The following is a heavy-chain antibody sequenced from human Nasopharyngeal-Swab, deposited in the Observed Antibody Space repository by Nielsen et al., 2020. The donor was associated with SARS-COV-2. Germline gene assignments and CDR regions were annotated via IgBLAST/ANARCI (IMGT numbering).Heavy chain of an antibody. CDR3: STGGYTSGLDY. V-gene: IGHV3-15*01. D-gene: IGHD5-18*01. Sequence: GGSLRLSCAASGLTFSKACMNWVRQAPGRGLEWVGRIKSRSDGGTTYYAAPVKGRFTISRDDSENTVYLQMNSLQTGDTAVYYCSTGGYTSGLDYWGQGTLVTVSS. CDR1: GLTFSKAC. CDR2: IKSRSDGGTT. J-gene: IGHJ4*02.